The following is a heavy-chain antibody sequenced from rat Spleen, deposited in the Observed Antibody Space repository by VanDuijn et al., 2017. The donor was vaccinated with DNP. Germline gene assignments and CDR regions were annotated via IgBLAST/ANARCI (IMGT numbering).Heavy chain of an antibody. CDR1: GFTSSNYG. J-gene: IGHJ4*01. Sequence: EVQLVESGGGLVQPGRSLKLSCAASGFTSSNYGMHWIRQAPTQGLEWVASISPSGGSTYYQDSVKGRFTIFRDDAESTLYLQMNSLRSEDTATYFCARPYYSTYAMDAWGQGTSVTVSS. V-gene: IGHV5-19*01. CDR2: ISPSGGST. CDR3: ARPYYSTYAMDA. D-gene: IGHD1-2*01.